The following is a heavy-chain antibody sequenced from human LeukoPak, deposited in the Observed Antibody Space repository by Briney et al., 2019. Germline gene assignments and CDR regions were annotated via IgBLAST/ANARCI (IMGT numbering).Heavy chain of an antibody. D-gene: IGHD2-15*01. V-gene: IGHV5-51*01. CDR2: IYPGDSDT. CDR3: ARLSGRVVCSAGSCYIDS. Sequence: RGESLKISCKGSGYSFTSDWIGWVRQMPGKGLEWMEIIYPGDSDTRYSPSFQGQVTISADKSVNTAYLQWSSLKASDTAMYYCARLSGRVVCSAGSCYIDSWGQGTLVTVSS. CDR1: GYSFTSDW. J-gene: IGHJ4*02.